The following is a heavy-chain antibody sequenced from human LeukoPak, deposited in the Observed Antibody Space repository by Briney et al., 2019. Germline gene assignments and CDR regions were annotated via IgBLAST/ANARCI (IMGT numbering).Heavy chain of an antibody. J-gene: IGHJ4*02. CDR2: IYYSGST. D-gene: IGHD3-16*01. V-gene: IGHV4-59*12. CDR3: ARGRYDYVWGSYSNSPFDY. CDR1: GGSISSYY. Sequence: SETLPLTCTVSGGSISSYYWSWIRQPPGKGLEWIGYIYYSGSTNYNPSLKSRVTISVDTSKNQFSLKLSSVTAADTAVYYCARGRYDYVWGSYSNSPFDYWGQGTLVTVSS.